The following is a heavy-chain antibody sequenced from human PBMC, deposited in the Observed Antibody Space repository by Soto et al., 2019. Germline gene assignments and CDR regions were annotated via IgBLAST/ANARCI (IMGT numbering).Heavy chain of an antibody. D-gene: IGHD5-12*01. CDR2: INHSGST. CDR1: GGSFSGYY. Sequence: QVQLQQWGAGLLKPSETLSLTCAVYGGSFSGYYWSWIRQPPGKGLEWIGEINHSGSTNYNPSLKSRVTISVATSKNQFSLKLSSVTAADTAVYYCERGGRARLRVATIWAEYFQHWGQGTLVTVSS. CDR3: ERGGRARLRVATIWAEYFQH. V-gene: IGHV4-34*01. J-gene: IGHJ1*01.